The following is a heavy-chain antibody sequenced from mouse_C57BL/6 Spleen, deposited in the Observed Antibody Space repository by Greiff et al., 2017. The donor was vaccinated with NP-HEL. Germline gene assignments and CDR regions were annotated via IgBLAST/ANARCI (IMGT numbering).Heavy chain of an antibody. V-gene: IGHV3-6*01. CDR3: ARDDGYYSFDY. J-gene: IGHJ2*01. CDR2: ISYDGSN. Sequence: EVQLQESGPGLVKPSQSLSLTCSVTGYSITSGYYWNCIRQFPGNKLEWMGYISYDGSNNYNPSLKNRISITRDTSKNQFFLKLNSVTTEDTATYYCARDDGYYSFDYWGQGTTLTVSS. D-gene: IGHD2-3*01. CDR1: GYSITSGYY.